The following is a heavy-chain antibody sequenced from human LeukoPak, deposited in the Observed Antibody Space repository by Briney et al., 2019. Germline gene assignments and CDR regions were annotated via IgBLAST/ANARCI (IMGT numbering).Heavy chain of an antibody. CDR2: ISGGGSNT. CDR1: GFTFSTYA. J-gene: IGHJ4*02. CDR3: AKGLSSSGRRGIDY. V-gene: IGHV3-23*01. Sequence: GGSLRLSCAASGFTFSTYAMSWVRQAPGEGLEWVSAISGGGSNTYYADSVKGRFTISRDNSKNTLYLQMNSLRAEDTAVYYCAKGLSSSGRRGIDYWGQGTLVTVSS. D-gene: IGHD6-19*01.